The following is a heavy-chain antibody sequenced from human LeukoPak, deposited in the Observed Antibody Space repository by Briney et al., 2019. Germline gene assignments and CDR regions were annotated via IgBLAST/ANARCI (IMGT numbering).Heavy chain of an antibody. CDR2: ISAYNGNT. CDR3: ARDGYCSSTSCYSSYYYYGMDV. CDR1: GYTITSYG. Sequence: ASVKVSCKASGYTITSYGISWVRQAPGQGLEWMGWISAYNGNTNYAQKLQGRVTMTTDTSTSTAYMELRSLRSDDTAVYYCARDGYCSSTSCYSSYYYYGMDVWGQGTTVTVSS. D-gene: IGHD2-2*03. J-gene: IGHJ6*02. V-gene: IGHV1-18*01.